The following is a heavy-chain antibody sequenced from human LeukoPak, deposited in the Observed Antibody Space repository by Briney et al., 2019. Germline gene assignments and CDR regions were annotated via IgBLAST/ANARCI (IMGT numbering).Heavy chain of an antibody. CDR2: INHSGST. V-gene: IGHV4-34*01. Sequence: PETLSLTCAVYGGSFSGYYWSWIRQPPGKGLEWIGEINHSGSTNYNPSLKSRVTISVDTSKNQFSLKLSSVTAADTAVYYCARHRYCSSTSCPPYSWFDPWGQGTLVTVSS. CDR3: ARHRYCSSTSCPPYSWFDP. J-gene: IGHJ5*02. CDR1: GGSFSGYY. D-gene: IGHD2-2*01.